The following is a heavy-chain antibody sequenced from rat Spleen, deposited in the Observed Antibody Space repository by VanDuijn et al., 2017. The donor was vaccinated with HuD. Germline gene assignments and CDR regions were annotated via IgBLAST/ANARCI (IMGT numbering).Heavy chain of an antibody. Sequence: EVQLVESGGGLVQPGGSTRLSCAASGFLFSSFPMAWVRQAPTRGLEWVASITTGGGNTYYRDSVKGRFTISRDNAKSTLYLQMESLRSEDTATYYGARQWLTGSHWFFDFWGPGTMVTVSS. D-gene: IGHD1-4*01. CDR1: GFLFSSFP. CDR3: ARQWLTGSHWFFDF. J-gene: IGHJ1*01. V-gene: IGHV5-46*01. CDR2: ITTGGGNT.